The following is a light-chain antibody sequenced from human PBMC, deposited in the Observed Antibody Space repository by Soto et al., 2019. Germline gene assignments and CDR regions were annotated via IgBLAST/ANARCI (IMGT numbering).Light chain of an antibody. CDR1: QSVDSRY. V-gene: IGKV3-20*01. Sequence: EIVLTQYPGTLSLSPGERATLSCRASQSVDSRYFAWYQQKLGQAPRLLIYGSSNRATGIPDRFSGSGSGTDFTLTISRLEPEDFAVYHCQQYENSVPLTFGGGTKGDIK. J-gene: IGKJ4*01. CDR2: GSS. CDR3: QQYENSVPLT.